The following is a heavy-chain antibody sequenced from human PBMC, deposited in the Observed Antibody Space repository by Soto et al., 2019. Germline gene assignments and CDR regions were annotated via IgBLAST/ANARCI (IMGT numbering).Heavy chain of an antibody. Sequence: GSLLPAGSASGFTFNDYYMTWVRQAPGKGLEWVSFISGDGNAVFYGDSVKGRVTISRDNAKNTVDLQMTSLRAEDTAVYYCARDYEKRGRYYYYGMAIWGQGTKVTVYS. CDR1: GFTFNDYY. CDR3: ARDYEKRGRYYYYGMAI. J-gene: IGHJ6*02. V-gene: IGHV3-11*01. CDR2: ISGDGNAV. D-gene: IGHD3-3*01.